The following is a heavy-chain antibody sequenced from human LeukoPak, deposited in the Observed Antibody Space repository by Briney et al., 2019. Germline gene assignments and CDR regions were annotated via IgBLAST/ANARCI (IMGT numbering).Heavy chain of an antibody. Sequence: SETLSLTCIVSGDSISSSNYYWGWIRQPPGKGLERIGSIYYGGNTYYNPSLKSRVAISVDTSKNQFSLKLSSVTAADTAVYYCARQFAYTGSYWGRGTLVTVSS. CDR1: GDSISSSNYY. D-gene: IGHD1-26*01. CDR3: ARQFAYTGSY. V-gene: IGHV4-39*01. CDR2: IYYGGNT. J-gene: IGHJ4*02.